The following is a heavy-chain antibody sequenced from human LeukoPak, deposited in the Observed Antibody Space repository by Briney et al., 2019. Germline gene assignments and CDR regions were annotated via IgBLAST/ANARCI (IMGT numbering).Heavy chain of an antibody. CDR3: ARDPIVVVPAAHIYYYYGMDV. CDR1: GFTFSSYW. Sequence: GGSLRLSCAASGFTFSSYWMSWVRQAPGKGLEWVANIKQDGSEKYYVDSVKGRFTISRDNAKNSLYLQMNSLRAEDTAVYCCARDPIVVVPAAHIYYYYGMDVWGKGTTVTVSS. J-gene: IGHJ6*04. CDR2: IKQDGSEK. V-gene: IGHV3-7*03. D-gene: IGHD2-2*01.